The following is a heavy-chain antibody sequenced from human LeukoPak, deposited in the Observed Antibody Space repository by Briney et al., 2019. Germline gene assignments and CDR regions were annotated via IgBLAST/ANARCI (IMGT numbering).Heavy chain of an antibody. CDR1: GFTFSSYS. D-gene: IGHD3-10*01. Sequence: GGSLRLSCAASGFTFSSYSMNWVRQAPGKGLEWVSYIGSSSSYIYYADSVKGRFTISRDNAKNSLYLQMNGLRAEDTALYYCAKAFYYYGSGSYKFDYWGQGTLVTVSS. V-gene: IGHV3-21*04. CDR3: AKAFYYYGSGSYKFDY. J-gene: IGHJ4*02. CDR2: IGSSSSYI.